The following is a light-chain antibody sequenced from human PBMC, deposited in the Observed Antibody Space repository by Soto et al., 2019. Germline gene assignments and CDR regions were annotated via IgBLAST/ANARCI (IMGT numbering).Light chain of an antibody. Sequence: QSVLTQPPSVSGAPGQRVTISCTGSSSDIGAGYDVHWYHQLPGTAPKLLIYGNSNRPSGVPDRFSGSKSGTSASLAITGLQAEDEADYYCQSYDSSLSAPVFGGGTKLTVL. J-gene: IGLJ2*01. CDR3: QSYDSSLSAPV. V-gene: IGLV1-40*01. CDR2: GNS. CDR1: SSDIGAGYD.